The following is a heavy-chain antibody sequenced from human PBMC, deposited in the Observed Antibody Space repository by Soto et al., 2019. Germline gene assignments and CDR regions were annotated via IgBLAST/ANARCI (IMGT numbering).Heavy chain of an antibody. CDR3: ARRTMVRGVTDYYYYGMDV. D-gene: IGHD3-10*01. Sequence: ASVKVSCKASGGTFSSYAISWVRQAPGQGLEWMGGIIPIFGTANYAQKFQGRVTITADKSTSTAYMELSSLRSEDTAVYYCARRTMVRGVTDYYYYGMDVSGQGTTVTVSS. CDR1: GGTFSSYA. V-gene: IGHV1-69*06. J-gene: IGHJ6*02. CDR2: IIPIFGTA.